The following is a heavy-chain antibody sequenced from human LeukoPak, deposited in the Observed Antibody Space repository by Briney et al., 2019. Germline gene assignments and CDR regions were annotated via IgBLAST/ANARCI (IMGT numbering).Heavy chain of an antibody. V-gene: IGHV3-33*08. J-gene: IGHJ5*02. D-gene: IGHD2-21*01. CDR2: VWYDGSQK. CDR3: ARSPVATAVNYWFDP. CDR1: GFTFSSYG. Sequence: GGSLRLSCAASGFTFSSYGMHWVRQAPGKGLEWVAVVWYDGSQKKYADSVKGRFTISRDNSKNTLYLQMDSLRVEDMAVYYFARSPVATAVNYWFDPRGQGTLGTVSA.